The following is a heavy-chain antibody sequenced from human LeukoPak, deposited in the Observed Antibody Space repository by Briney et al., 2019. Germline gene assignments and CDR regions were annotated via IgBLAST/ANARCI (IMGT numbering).Heavy chain of an antibody. J-gene: IGHJ4*02. CDR2: ISGSGGNT. D-gene: IGHD3-16*01. CDR3: ARSRGPNTFGGVHDY. Sequence: PGGSLRLSCAASGFTFSTYAMSWVRQAPGKGLEWVSGISGSGGNTYYADSVKGRFTISRDNSKNTLYLQMNSLRAEDTAVYYCARSRGPNTFGGVHDYWGQGTLVTVSS. CDR1: GFTFSTYA. V-gene: IGHV3-23*01.